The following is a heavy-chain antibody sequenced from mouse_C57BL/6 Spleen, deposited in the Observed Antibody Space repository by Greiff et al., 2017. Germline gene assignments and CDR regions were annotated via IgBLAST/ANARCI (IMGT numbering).Heavy chain of an antibody. CDR2: INPGSGGT. CDR1: GFNIKDAY. V-gene: IGHV1-54*01. D-gene: IGHD4-1*01. CDR3: AREGQTGNY. Sequence: QVQLKQSVAELVRPGASVKLSCTASGFNIKDAYMHWVKQRPGKGLEWIGVINPGSGGTNYNAKFKGKATLTADKSSSTAYMQLSSLTSEDSAVYVCAREGQTGNYWGQGNTRTVSA. J-gene: IGHJ2*01.